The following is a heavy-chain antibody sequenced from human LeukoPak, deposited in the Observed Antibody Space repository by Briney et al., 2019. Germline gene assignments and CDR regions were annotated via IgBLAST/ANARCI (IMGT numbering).Heavy chain of an antibody. Sequence: GASVKVSCKASGYTFTSYGISWVRQAPGQRLEWMGWISAYNGNTNYAQKLQGRVTMTTDTSTSTAYMELKSLRSDDTAVYYCARRGDFWSGYPSIDYWGQGTLVTVSS. J-gene: IGHJ4*02. CDR1: GYTFTSYG. CDR3: ARRGDFWSGYPSIDY. D-gene: IGHD3-3*01. CDR2: ISAYNGNT. V-gene: IGHV1-18*01.